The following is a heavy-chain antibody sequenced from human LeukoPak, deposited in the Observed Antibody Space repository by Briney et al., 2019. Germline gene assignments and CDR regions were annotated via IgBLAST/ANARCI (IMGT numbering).Heavy chain of an antibody. J-gene: IGHJ4*02. Sequence: GGSLRLSCAASGFTFSGYGMHWVRQAPGQGLQWVAFIRSDGSEEQYSESLKGRFTISRDNSKNTLFLQINSLRGDDTAVYYCAKDHCTTCSEDDHFDYWGQGTLVTVSS. V-gene: IGHV3-30*02. CDR3: AKDHCTTCSEDDHFDY. D-gene: IGHD2-2*01. CDR1: GFTFSGYG. CDR2: IRSDGSEE.